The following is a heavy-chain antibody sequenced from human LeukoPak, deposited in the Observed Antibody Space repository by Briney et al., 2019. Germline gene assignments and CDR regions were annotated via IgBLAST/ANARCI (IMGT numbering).Heavy chain of an antibody. V-gene: IGHV4-59*08. CDR2: IYYSGST. CDR3: ARRTAVAAYFDY. Sequence: SETLSLTRTVSGGSISSYYWSWIRQPLGKGLEWIGYIYYSGSTNYNPSLKSRVTISVDTSKNQFSLKLSSVTAADTAVYYCARRTAVAAYFDYWGQGTLVTVSS. J-gene: IGHJ4*02. CDR1: GGSISSYY. D-gene: IGHD6-19*01.